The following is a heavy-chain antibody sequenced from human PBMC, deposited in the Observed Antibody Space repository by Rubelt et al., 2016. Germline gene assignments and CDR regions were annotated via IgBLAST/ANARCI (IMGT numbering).Heavy chain of an antibody. CDR2: INPSGGST. J-gene: IGHJ4*02. CDR3: ARVYDSSDTYYFDY. Sequence: QVQLVQSGAEVKKPGASVKVSCMASGYTFSNYYMHWVRQAPGQGLEWMGIINPSGGSTSYAKKFQGRVTMTKDTSTSTVYMELSSLRSEETAVYYCARVYDSSDTYYFDYWGQGTLVTVSS. V-gene: IGHV1-46*01. D-gene: IGHD3-22*01. CDR1: GYTFSNYY.